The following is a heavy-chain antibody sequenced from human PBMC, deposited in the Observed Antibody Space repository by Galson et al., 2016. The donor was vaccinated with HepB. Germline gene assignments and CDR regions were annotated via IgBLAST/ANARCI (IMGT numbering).Heavy chain of an antibody. Sequence: SLRLSCAASGFAFSDYGIHWVRQAPGKGLEWVASISPDGTKKYYADSVTGRFTMSRDSSKDTVYLQMTSLRTEDTATFYCARPAWAGAVAFDYWGQGTLVTVSP. CDR1: GFAFSDYG. CDR3: ARPAWAGAVAFDY. J-gene: IGHJ4*02. D-gene: IGHD3-16*01. CDR2: ISPDGTKK. V-gene: IGHV3-30*03.